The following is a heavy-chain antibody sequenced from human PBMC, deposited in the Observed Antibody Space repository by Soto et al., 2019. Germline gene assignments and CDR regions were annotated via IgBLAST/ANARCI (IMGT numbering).Heavy chain of an antibody. V-gene: IGHV1-69*13. CDR1: GGTFSSYA. CDR2: IIPIFGTA. J-gene: IGHJ5*02. CDR3: ARVRGGSSRSKWFDP. Sequence: SVKVSCKASGGTFSSYAISWVRQAPGQGLEWMGGIIPIFGTANYAQKFQGRVTITADESTSTAYMELSSLRSEDTAVYYCARVRGGSSRSKWFDPWGQGTLVTVSS. D-gene: IGHD1-1*01.